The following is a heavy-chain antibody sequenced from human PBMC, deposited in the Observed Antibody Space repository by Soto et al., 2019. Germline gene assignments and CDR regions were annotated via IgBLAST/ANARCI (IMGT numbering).Heavy chain of an antibody. Sequence: QVQLQESGPGLVKPSETLSLTCTVSGGSISRYYWSWIRQPPGKGLEWIGYIYYSGSTNYNPSLKSRVTLSVDSSKSQSSLKLSSVTAADTDVYYCARLMYYYGSGSYRFDYWGQGTLVTVSS. CDR2: IYYSGST. CDR3: ARLMYYYGSGSYRFDY. D-gene: IGHD3-10*01. J-gene: IGHJ4*02. V-gene: IGHV4-59*08. CDR1: GGSISRYY.